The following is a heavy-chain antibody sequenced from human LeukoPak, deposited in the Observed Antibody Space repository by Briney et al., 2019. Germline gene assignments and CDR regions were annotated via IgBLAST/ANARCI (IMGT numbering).Heavy chain of an antibody. CDR2: TNPNSGDT. D-gene: IGHD5-12*01. V-gene: IGHV1-2*02. CDR1: GYTFTGYY. CDR3: ARGLRTRGT. J-gene: IGHJ3*01. Sequence: ASVKVSCKASGYTFTGYYIHWARQAPGQGLEWMGWTNPNSGDTHSAQTFQGRVTMTRDTSISTAYMELSRLQSDDTAVYYCARGLRTRGTWGQGTMVTVSS.